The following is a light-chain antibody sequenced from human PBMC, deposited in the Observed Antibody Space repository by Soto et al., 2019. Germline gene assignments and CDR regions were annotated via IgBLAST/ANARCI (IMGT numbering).Light chain of an antibody. CDR1: QSVSNNY. CDR2: GAS. V-gene: IGKV3-20*01. Sequence: EIVMTQSPATLSVSPGERATLSCRASQSVSNNYLAWYQQKPGQAPRLLIYGASNRATGIPDRFSGSGSGTDFTLTISRLEPEDFAVYYCQQYRSWPRTFGQGTKVDIK. J-gene: IGKJ1*01. CDR3: QQYRSWPRT.